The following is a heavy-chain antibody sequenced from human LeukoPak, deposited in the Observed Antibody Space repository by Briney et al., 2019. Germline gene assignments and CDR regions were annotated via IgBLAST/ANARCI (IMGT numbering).Heavy chain of an antibody. V-gene: IGHV3-30*02. CDR2: IRYDGGKK. J-gene: IGHJ3*01. Sequence: PGGSLRLSCAASGFTFSSSGMHWVRQAPGKGLEWVAFIRYDGGKKYYADSVKGRFTISRDNSKNTLYLQMHSLRDEDTAVYYCAPLGYCSGDSCYSIPDAFDVWGQGTMVTVSS. CDR3: APLGYCSGDSCYSIPDAFDV. CDR1: GFTFSSSG. D-gene: IGHD2-15*01.